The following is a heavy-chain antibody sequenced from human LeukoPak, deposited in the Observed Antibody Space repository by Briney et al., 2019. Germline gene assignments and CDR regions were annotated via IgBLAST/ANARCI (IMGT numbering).Heavy chain of an antibody. J-gene: IGHJ3*02. V-gene: IGHV4-31*03. CDR2: IYYSGST. CDR1: GGSISSGGYY. Sequence: SETLSLTCTVSGGSISSGGYYWSWIRQHPGKGLEWIGYIYYSGSTYYNPSLKSRVTISVDTSKNQFSLKLSSVTAADTAVYYCARGGPALDAFDIWGQGTMVTVSS. CDR3: ARGGPALDAFDI.